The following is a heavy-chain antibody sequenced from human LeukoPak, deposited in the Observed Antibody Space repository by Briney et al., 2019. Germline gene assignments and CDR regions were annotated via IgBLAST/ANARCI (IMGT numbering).Heavy chain of an antibody. CDR2: INHSGGT. CDR3: AGRAVAGDHELRR. D-gene: IGHD6-19*01. CDR1: GGSFNGYY. J-gene: IGHJ1*01. Sequence: SETLPLICAVYGGSFNGYYWSWIRQPPGKGLEWIGEINHSGGTNYNPSLTGRVTISVDTSKNQFSLKLTSVTAADTAMYYCAGRAVAGDHELRRWGQGTLVTVSS. V-gene: IGHV4-34*01.